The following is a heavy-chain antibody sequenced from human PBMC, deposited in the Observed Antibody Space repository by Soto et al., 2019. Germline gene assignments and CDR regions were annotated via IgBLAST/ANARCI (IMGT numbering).Heavy chain of an antibody. J-gene: IGHJ4*02. D-gene: IGHD3-22*01. CDR2: INPSGGST. CDR1: GYTFTNYY. Sequence: ASVKVSCKASGYTFTNYYMHWVRQAPGQGLEWMGIINPSGGSTSYAQKFQGRVTMTRDTSTSTVYMELSSLRSEDTAVYYCARATFYYDSSGPGPFDYWGQGTLVTVSS. V-gene: IGHV1-46*01. CDR3: ARATFYYDSSGPGPFDY.